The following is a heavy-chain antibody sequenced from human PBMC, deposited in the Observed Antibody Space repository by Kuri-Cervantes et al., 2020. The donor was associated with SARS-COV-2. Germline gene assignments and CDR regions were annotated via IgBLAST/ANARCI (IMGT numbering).Heavy chain of an antibody. Sequence: ASVNVSCKASGYTFTDYYIHWVRQAPGQGPEWMGWINPISGGTKYAQNFQGRVTMTRDTSISTVYMELSRLTTDDTAIFYCVRFRYSDTSRNASDIWGQGTVVTVSS. J-gene: IGHJ3*02. CDR1: GYTFTDYY. CDR3: VRFRYSDTSRNASDI. D-gene: IGHD3-22*01. CDR2: INPISGGT. V-gene: IGHV1-2*02.